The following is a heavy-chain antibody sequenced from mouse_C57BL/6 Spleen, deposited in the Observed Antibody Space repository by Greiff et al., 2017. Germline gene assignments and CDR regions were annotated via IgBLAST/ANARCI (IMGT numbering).Heavy chain of an antibody. CDR3: ARAYYYGSSYGY. J-gene: IGHJ2*01. CDR1: GYAFSSSW. V-gene: IGHV1-82*01. Sequence: VKVVESGPELVKPGASVKISCKASGYAFSSSWMNWVKQRPGKGLEWIGRIYPGDGDTNYNGKFKGKATLTADKSSSTAYMQLSSLTSEDSAVYFCARAYYYGSSYGYWGQGTTLTVSS. D-gene: IGHD1-1*01. CDR2: IYPGDGDT.